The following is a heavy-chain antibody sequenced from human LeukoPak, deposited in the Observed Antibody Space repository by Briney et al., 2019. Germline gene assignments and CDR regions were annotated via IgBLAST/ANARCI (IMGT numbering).Heavy chain of an antibody. D-gene: IGHD6-6*01. J-gene: IGHJ4*02. CDR2: IKQDGSEK. CDR3: ARGGVYSTSAVDY. V-gene: IGHV3-7*01. CDR1: GFTFSSYW. Sequence: GGSLRLSCAASGFTFSSYWMSWVRQAPGKGLEWVANIKQDGSEKYYVDSVKGRFTISRDNAKNTLYLQMNSLRAEDTAVYYCARGGVYSTSAVDYWGQGTLVTVSS.